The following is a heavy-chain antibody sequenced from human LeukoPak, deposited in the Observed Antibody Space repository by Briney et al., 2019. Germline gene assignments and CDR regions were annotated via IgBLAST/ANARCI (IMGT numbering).Heavy chain of an antibody. CDR3: ARTSIAARRADFDY. J-gene: IGHJ4*02. CDR2: MNPNSGNT. V-gene: IGHV1-8*01. Sequence: PGASVKVSCKASGYTFTSYDINWVRQATGQGLEWMGWMNPNSGNTGYAQKFQGRVTMTRNSSISTAYMELSSLRSEDTAVYYCARTSIAARRADFDYWGQGTVVTVSS. CDR1: GYTFTSYD. D-gene: IGHD6-6*01.